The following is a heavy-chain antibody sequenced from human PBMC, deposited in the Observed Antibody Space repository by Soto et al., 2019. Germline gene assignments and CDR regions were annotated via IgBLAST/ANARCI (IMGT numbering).Heavy chain of an antibody. CDR3: ARLSLGIGGPYYFDY. D-gene: IGHD3-16*01. Sequence: ASVKVSCKASGYSFTSYDINLVRQATGQGLEWMGWMNPNSGNTGYAQKFQDRVTMTRDTSVSTAYLQWSSLKASDTAMYYCARLSLGIGGPYYFDYWGQGTLVTVSS. V-gene: IGHV1-8*01. J-gene: IGHJ4*02. CDR1: GYSFTSYD. CDR2: MNPNSGNT.